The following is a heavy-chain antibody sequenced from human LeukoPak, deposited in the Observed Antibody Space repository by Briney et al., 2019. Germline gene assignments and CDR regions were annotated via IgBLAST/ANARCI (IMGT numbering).Heavy chain of an antibody. Sequence: ASVTVSCKASGGTFSSYAISWVRQAPGQGLEWMGGIIPIFGTANYAQKFQGRVTITTDESTSTAYMELSSLRSEDTAVCYCARDGRYCSGGSCYSPHNWGQGTLVTVSS. V-gene: IGHV1-69*05. D-gene: IGHD2-15*01. CDR3: ARDGRYCSGGSCYSPHN. CDR1: GGTFSSYA. CDR2: IIPIFGTA. J-gene: IGHJ1*01.